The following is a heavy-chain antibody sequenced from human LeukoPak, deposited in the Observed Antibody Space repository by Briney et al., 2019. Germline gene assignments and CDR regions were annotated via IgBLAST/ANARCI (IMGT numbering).Heavy chain of an antibody. Sequence: PSETLSLTCTVSGGSISSGDYYWSWIRQPPGKGLEWIGYIYYSGSTYYNPSLKSRVTISVDTSKNQFSLKLSSVTAADTAVYYCARGRYYDYVWGSYRPYYFDYWGQGTLVTVSS. D-gene: IGHD3-16*02. CDR2: IYYSGST. J-gene: IGHJ4*02. CDR1: GGSISSGDYY. V-gene: IGHV4-30-4*08. CDR3: ARGRYYDYVWGSYRPYYFDY.